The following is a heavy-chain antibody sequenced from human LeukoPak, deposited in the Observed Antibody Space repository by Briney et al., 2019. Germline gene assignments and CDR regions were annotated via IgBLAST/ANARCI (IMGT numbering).Heavy chain of an antibody. CDR1: GYTFTGYY. CDR2: INPNSGGT. D-gene: IGHD3-3*01. J-gene: IGHJ6*03. Sequence: ASVKVSCKASGYTFTGYYMHWVRQTPGQGLEWMGWINPNSGGTNYAQKFQGRVTMTRDTSISTAYMELSRLRSDDTAVYYCARAVPLEWLDLYYYYMDVWGKGTTVTVSS. V-gene: IGHV1-2*02. CDR3: ARAVPLEWLDLYYYYMDV.